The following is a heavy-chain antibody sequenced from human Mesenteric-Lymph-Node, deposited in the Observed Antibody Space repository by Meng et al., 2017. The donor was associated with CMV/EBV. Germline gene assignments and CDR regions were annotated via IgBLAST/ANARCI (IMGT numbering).Heavy chain of an antibody. D-gene: IGHD2-2*01. Sequence: KVSCKGSGYSFTSYWIGWVRQMPGKGLEWMGIIYPGDSDTRYSPSFQGQVTISVDKSISTAYLQWSSLKASDTAMYYCARSDCTSASCPEYFQHWGQGTLVTVSS. CDR1: GYSFTSYW. CDR3: ARSDCTSASCPEYFQH. CDR2: IYPGDSDT. J-gene: IGHJ1*01. V-gene: IGHV5-51*01.